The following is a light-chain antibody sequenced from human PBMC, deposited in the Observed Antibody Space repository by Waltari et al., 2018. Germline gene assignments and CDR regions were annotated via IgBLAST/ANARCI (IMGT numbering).Light chain of an antibody. CDR2: GAS. J-gene: IGKJ5*01. Sequence: DIQVTQSPSSLSASVGDRVTITCRASQTIGNYLNWYQQKLGKAPKLLIYGASSLQSGVPSRFSGSGSGTDFTLIISSLQPEDFATYYCQQTYSTLITFGQGTRLEIK. CDR3: QQTYSTLIT. V-gene: IGKV1-39*01. CDR1: QTIGNY.